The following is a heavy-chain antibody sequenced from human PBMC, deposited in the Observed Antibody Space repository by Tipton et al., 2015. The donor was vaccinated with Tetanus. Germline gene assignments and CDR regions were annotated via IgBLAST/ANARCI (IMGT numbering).Heavy chain of an antibody. CDR1: GFTFSSYA. V-gene: IGHV3-23*01. CDR2: ISGSGGST. Sequence: SLRLSCAASGFTFSSYAMSWVRQAPGKGLEWVSAISGSGGSTYYADSVKGRFTISRDNSKNTLYLQMNSLRAEDTAVYYCAKRSAEQWLVPDAFDIWGQGTMVPVSS. J-gene: IGHJ3*02. CDR3: AKRSAEQWLVPDAFDI. D-gene: IGHD6-19*01.